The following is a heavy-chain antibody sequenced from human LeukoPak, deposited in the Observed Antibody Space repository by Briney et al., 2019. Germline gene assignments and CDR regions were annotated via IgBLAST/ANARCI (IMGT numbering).Heavy chain of an antibody. D-gene: IGHD7-27*01. CDR2: INHSGST. Sequence: PSEALSLTCAVYGGSFSGYYWSWIRQPPGKGLEWIGEINHSGSTYYNPSLKSRVTISVDTSKNQFSLKLSSVTAADTAVYYCARQGLGFWFDPWGQGTLVTVSS. CDR3: ARQGLGFWFDP. V-gene: IGHV4-34*01. J-gene: IGHJ5*02. CDR1: GGSFSGYY.